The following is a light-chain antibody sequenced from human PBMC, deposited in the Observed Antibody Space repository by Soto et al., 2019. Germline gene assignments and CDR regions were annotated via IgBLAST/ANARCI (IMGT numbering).Light chain of an antibody. CDR3: AAWDDSLNGAV. Sequence: QSVLTQPPSASGTPGQSVTISGSGSSSNIGSNTVNWFQQLPGTAPKLLIYSNNQRPSGVPDRFSGSKSGTSASLAISGLQSEDEADYYCAAWDDSLNGAVFGGGTQLTVL. CDR2: SNN. V-gene: IGLV1-44*01. J-gene: IGLJ7*01. CDR1: SSNIGSNT.